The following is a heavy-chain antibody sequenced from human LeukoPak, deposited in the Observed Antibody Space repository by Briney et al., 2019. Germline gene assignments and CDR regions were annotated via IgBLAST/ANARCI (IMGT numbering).Heavy chain of an antibody. CDR3: AAEAAYYYDSRDAFDV. CDR2: IVVGSGNT. V-gene: IGHV1-58*01. Sequence: SVKVSCKASGFTFTSSAVQWVRQARGQRLEWIGWIVVGSGNTNYAQKFQERVTITRDMSTSLVYMELSSLRSKDTAVYYCAAEAAYYYDSRDAFDVWGQGTMVTVSS. J-gene: IGHJ3*01. D-gene: IGHD3-22*01. CDR1: GFTFTSSA.